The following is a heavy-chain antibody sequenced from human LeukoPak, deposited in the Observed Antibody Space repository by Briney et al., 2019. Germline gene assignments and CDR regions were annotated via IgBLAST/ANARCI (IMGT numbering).Heavy chain of an antibody. Sequence: TSETLSLTCTLSGGSVCYRSYYWAWIRQPPGKGLEWIGNIYYTGNTYYNPPLKSRVTISVDTFKNHFSLKLTSVTAADTAVYYCARVWEPKGAATNYSDYWGQGKLVTVSS. CDR1: GGSVCYRSYY. CDR2: IYYTGNT. J-gene: IGHJ4*02. V-gene: IGHV4-39*02. D-gene: IGHD1-26*01. CDR3: ARVWEPKGAATNYSDY.